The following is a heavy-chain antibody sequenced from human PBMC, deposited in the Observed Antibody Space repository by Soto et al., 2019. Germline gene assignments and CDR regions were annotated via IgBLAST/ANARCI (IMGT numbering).Heavy chain of an antibody. V-gene: IGHV1-2*04. Sequence: ASVKVSCKTSGYSFTNYDMHWVRQAPGQGLEWMGWINPNSGGTNYAQKFQGWVTMTRDTSISTAYMELSRLRSDDTAVYYCARAGYYYDSSGYFRHFDYWGQGTLVTVSS. D-gene: IGHD3-22*01. CDR1: GYSFTNYD. CDR2: INPNSGGT. CDR3: ARAGYYYDSSGYFRHFDY. J-gene: IGHJ4*02.